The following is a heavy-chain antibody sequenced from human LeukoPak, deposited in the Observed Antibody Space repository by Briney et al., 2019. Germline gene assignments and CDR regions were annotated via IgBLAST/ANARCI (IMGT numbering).Heavy chain of an antibody. J-gene: IGHJ4*02. CDR3: ARDYVAAAGYFDY. CDR2: ISSSSSYI. CDR1: GFTISSYS. V-gene: IGHV3-21*01. D-gene: IGHD6-13*01. Sequence: GGSLRLSCAASGFTISSYSMNWVRQAPGKGLEWVSSISSSSSYIYYADSVKGRFTISRDNAKNSLYLQMNSLRAEDTAVYYCARDYVAAAGYFDYWGQGTLVTVSS.